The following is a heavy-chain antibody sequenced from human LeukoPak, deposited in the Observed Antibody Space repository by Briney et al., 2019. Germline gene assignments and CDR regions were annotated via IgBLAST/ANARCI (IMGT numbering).Heavy chain of an antibody. J-gene: IGHJ4*01. Sequence: ETLSLTCTVSGGSISSSSYYWDGIRQPPGKGLEWIGSIYYSGSTYYNPSLKSPVTISVDTSKNQFSLKLSSVTAADTAVYYCARHWSDSSGFYPPGSYRGQGTLVSVSS. D-gene: IGHD3-22*01. CDR2: IYYSGST. CDR3: ARHWSDSSGFYPPGSY. CDR1: GGSISSSSYY. V-gene: IGHV4-39*01.